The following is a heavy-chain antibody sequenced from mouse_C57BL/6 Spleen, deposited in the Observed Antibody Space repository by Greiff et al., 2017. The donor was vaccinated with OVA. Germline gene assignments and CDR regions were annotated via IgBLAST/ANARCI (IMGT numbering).Heavy chain of an antibody. V-gene: IGHV1-52*01. Sequence: VQLQQSGAELVRPGSSVKLSCKASGYTFTSYWMHWVKQRPIQGLEWIGNIDPSDSETHYNQKFKDKATLTVDKSSSTAYMQLSSLTSEDSAVYYCAREGDYSNFAYWGQGTLVTVSA. CDR2: IDPSDSET. CDR1: GYTFTSYW. J-gene: IGHJ3*01. D-gene: IGHD2-5*01. CDR3: AREGDYSNFAY.